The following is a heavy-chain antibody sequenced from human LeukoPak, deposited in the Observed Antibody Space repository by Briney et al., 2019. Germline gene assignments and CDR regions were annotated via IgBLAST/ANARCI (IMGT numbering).Heavy chain of an antibody. CDR1: GGSISSYY. CDR3: AGRSYYYGSGSHPAYYFDY. CDR2: IYYSGST. V-gene: IGHV4-59*01. Sequence: SETLSLTCTVSGGSISSYYWSWIRQPPGKGLEWVGYIYYSGSTNYNPSLKSRVTISVDTSKNQFSLKLSSVTAADTAVYYCAGRSYYYGSGSHPAYYFDYWGQGTLVTVSS. D-gene: IGHD3-10*01. J-gene: IGHJ4*02.